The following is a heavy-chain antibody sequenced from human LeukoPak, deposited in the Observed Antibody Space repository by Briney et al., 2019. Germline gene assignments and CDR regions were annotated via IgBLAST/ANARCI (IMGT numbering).Heavy chain of an antibody. CDR3: ATKQWLAPPPDS. Sequence: GGSLRLSCAASGFTFGKYRMLWVRPAPRGGLESVSRINTDGTVTTYADSVKGRFTVSRDNADNTMFLQMNSVRDEDTAVYYCATKQWLAPPPDSWGQGTPVTVSS. CDR2: INTDGTVT. J-gene: IGHJ4*02. CDR1: GFTFGKYR. V-gene: IGHV3-74*01. D-gene: IGHD6-19*01.